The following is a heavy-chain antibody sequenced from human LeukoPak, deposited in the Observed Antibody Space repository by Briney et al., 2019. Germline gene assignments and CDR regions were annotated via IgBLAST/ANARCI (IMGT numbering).Heavy chain of an antibody. D-gene: IGHD2-2*01. CDR2: IKQDGSEK. CDR1: GFTFSSYW. CDR3: ARDASQYQLLLGYYYYYMDV. Sequence: GGSLRLSCAASGFTFSSYWMSWVRQAPGKGLEWVANIKQDGSEKYYVDSVKGRFTISRDNAKNSLYLQMNSPRAEDTAVYYCARDASQYQLLLGYYYYYMDVWGKGTTVTVSS. V-gene: IGHV3-7*01. J-gene: IGHJ6*03.